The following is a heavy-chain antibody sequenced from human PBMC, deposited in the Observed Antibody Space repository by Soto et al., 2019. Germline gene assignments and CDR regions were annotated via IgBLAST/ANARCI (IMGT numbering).Heavy chain of an antibody. D-gene: IGHD3-22*01. CDR3: ARHADSSSYYYPFDC. CDR2: IFHGGTT. J-gene: IGHJ4*02. Sequence: SETLSLTCFVSRYSISSGYYWGWIRQPPGKGLEWIGSIFHGGTTYYNPSLKSRLTISVDTSKNQFSLTLSSVTAADTAVYYCARHADSSSYYYPFDCWGQGSLVTVSS. CDR1: RYSISSGYY. V-gene: IGHV4-38-2*01.